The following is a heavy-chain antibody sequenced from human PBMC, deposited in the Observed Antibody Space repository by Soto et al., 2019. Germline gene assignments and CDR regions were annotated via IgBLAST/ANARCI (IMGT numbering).Heavy chain of an antibody. Sequence: QVQLVQSGAEVKKPGASVKVSCKASGYTFTSYDINWVRQATGQGLEWMGWMNPNSGNTGYAQKFQGRVTMTRNTSISTAYMELSRLRSDDTAVYYCARRKGDYYDSSGYHYYFDYWGQGTLVTVSS. CDR1: GYTFTSYD. J-gene: IGHJ4*02. CDR2: MNPNSGNT. D-gene: IGHD3-22*01. CDR3: ARRKGDYYDSSGYHYYFDY. V-gene: IGHV1-8*01.